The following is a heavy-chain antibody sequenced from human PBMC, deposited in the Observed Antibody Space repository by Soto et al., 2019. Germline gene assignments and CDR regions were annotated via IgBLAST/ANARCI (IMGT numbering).Heavy chain of an antibody. J-gene: IGHJ2*01. V-gene: IGHV1-18*01. CDR3: AIVPRSYFDL. CDR2: ISANNGNT. Sequence: QVQLVQSGAEVKKPGASVKVSCKASGYTFTSYGISWVRQAPGQGLEWMGWISANNGNTNYAQKLQGRVTMTTDTSTSTSYTELRCLRSDDTAVYHCAIVPRSYFDLWGRGTMVTVSS. CDR1: GYTFTSYG.